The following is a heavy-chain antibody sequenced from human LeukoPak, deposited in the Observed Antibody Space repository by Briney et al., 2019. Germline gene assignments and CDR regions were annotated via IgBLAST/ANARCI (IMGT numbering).Heavy chain of an antibody. V-gene: IGHV3-48*04. D-gene: IGHD1-26*01. J-gene: IGHJ4*02. CDR1: GFSFSGYS. CDR2: IISSSSTK. Sequence: PGGSLRLSCAASGFSFSGYSMNWVRQAPGQGLEWVSYIISSSSTKYYADSVKGRFTISRDNAKNSLYLQMNSLRAEDTAVYYCARDRGSYANYFDYWGQGTLVTVSS. CDR3: ARDRGSYANYFDY.